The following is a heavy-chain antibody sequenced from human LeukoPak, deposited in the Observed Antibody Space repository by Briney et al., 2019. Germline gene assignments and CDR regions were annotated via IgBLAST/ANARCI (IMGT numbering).Heavy chain of an antibody. J-gene: IGHJ5*02. CDR2: IWYDGRNK. D-gene: IGHD6-13*01. CDR3: AKEIAAAANWFDP. Sequence: GGSLRLSCAASGFTFSSYGMHWVRQAPGKGLERVAVIWYDGRNKYYADSVKGRFTISRDNSKNTLYLQMNSLRAEDTAVYYCAKEIAAAANWFDPWGQGTLVTVSS. CDR1: GFTFSSYG. V-gene: IGHV3-33*06.